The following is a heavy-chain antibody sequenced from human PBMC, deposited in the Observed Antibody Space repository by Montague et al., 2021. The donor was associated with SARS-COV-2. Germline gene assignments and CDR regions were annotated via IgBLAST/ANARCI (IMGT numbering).Heavy chain of an antibody. J-gene: IGHJ4*02. CDR1: GGSISSSNYY. CDR2: LFYSGXS. Sequence: SETLSLTCTVSGGSISSSNYYWVWIRQPPGQGLEWFGSLFYSGXSXYXXXLKRRVTISVGTSKNQFSLRLSSVTAADTAVYYCVAEWLAIYYFDFWGQGTLVTVSS. V-gene: IGHV4-39*01. D-gene: IGHD6-19*01. CDR3: VAEWLAIYYFDF.